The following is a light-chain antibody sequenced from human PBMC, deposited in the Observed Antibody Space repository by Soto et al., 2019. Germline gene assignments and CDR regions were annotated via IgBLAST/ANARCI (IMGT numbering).Light chain of an antibody. Sequence: EVVMTQSPVTLSVSPGERATLSCRASQSVSSNLAWYQQKPGQAPSLLIYGAFTRATGIPARFSGTGSGTEFTVTISSLQSEDFAIYYCQQYDIWPPYTFGQGTKVDIK. CDR2: GAF. CDR3: QQYDIWPPYT. V-gene: IGKV3-15*01. J-gene: IGKJ2*01. CDR1: QSVSSN.